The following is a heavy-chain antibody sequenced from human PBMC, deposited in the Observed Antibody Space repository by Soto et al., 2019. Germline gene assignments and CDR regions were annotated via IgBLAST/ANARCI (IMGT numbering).Heavy chain of an antibody. Sequence: VQLLESGGGLVQPGGSLRLSCAASGFTFSDYYMSWIRQAPGKGLEWVSYISSSGSTIYYADSVKGRFTISRDNAKNSLYLQMNSLRAEDTAVYYCARASNYDYVWGTFDAFDIWGQGTMVTVSS. CDR3: ARASNYDYVWGTFDAFDI. J-gene: IGHJ3*02. CDR2: ISSSGSTI. V-gene: IGHV3-11*01. CDR1: GFTFSDYY. D-gene: IGHD3-16*01.